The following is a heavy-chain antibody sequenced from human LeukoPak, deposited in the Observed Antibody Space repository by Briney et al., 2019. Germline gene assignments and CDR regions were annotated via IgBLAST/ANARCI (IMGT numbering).Heavy chain of an antibody. CDR1: GFTFSSYA. CDR3: ARGNSWELPFDY. V-gene: IGHV3-23*01. D-gene: IGHD1-26*01. J-gene: IGHJ4*02. CDR2: ISGSGGST. Sequence: GGSLRLSRAASGFTFSSYAMSWVRQAPGKGLEWVSGISGSGGSTYYADSVKGRFTISRDTSKNTLYLQMNSLRVEDTAVYYCARGNSWELPFDYWGQGTLVTVSS.